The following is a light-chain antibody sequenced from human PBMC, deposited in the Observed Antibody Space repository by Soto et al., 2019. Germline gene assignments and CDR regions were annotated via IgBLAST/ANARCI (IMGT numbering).Light chain of an antibody. V-gene: IGKV3-15*01. Sequence: VMTQSPATLSVSPGESATLSCRASQSVGDKLVWYQQRPGQPPSLVIYAASTRATGVPARFSGSGSGTEFTLTISSLQSEDFAVYYCQPHTNWPTFGQGTKLEIK. CDR2: AAS. CDR1: QSVGDK. J-gene: IGKJ2*01. CDR3: QPHTNWPT.